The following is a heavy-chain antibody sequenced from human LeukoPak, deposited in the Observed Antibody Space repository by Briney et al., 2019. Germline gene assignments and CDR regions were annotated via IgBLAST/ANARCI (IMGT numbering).Heavy chain of an antibody. J-gene: IGHJ4*02. Sequence: GSPRLPCAAFWFSFRCYDMDWVRQAPGKGPEWVSSISSSGSYIYYADSVKGRFTISKNDAKNSLYLQMNSLRAEDTAVYYCAREVIGGNSAWGQGTLVTVSS. CDR3: AREVIGGNSA. D-gene: IGHD2-15*01. CDR1: WFSFRCYD. CDR2: ISSSGSYI. V-gene: IGHV3-21*01.